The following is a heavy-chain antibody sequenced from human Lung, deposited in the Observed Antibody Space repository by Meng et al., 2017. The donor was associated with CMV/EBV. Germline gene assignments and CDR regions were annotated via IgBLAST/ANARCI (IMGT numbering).Heavy chain of an antibody. V-gene: IGHV4-59*01. Sequence: SETLSLXXTVSGGSISSYYLSWIRQPPGKGLEWMGYIYYSGSTNYNPSLKSRVTISVDTSKNQFTLKLTAVTAADTVVYYCAREAAYGSGRSVEIDPWGQGTLVTVSS. CDR2: IYYSGST. J-gene: IGHJ5*02. CDR3: AREAAYGSGRSVEIDP. CDR1: GGSISSYY. D-gene: IGHD3-10*01.